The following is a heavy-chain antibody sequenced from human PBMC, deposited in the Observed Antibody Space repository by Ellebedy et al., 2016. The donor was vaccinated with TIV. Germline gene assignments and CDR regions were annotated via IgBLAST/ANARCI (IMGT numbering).Heavy chain of an antibody. Sequence: MPSETLSLTCAVYGGSFSGYYWSWIRQPPGKGLEWIGEINHSGSTNYNPSLKSRVTISVDTSKNQFSLKLSSVTAADTAVYYCARGEELAVAGTWFDYWGQGTLVTVSS. V-gene: IGHV4-34*01. CDR3: ARGEELAVAGTWFDY. J-gene: IGHJ4*02. CDR1: GGSFSGYY. CDR2: INHSGST. D-gene: IGHD6-19*01.